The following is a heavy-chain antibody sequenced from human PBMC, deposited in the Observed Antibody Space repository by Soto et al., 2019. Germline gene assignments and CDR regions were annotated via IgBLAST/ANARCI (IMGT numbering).Heavy chain of an antibody. Sequence: QVQLVQSGAEVKKPGASVKVSCKASGYTFTSYYMHWVRQAPGQGLEWMGIINPSGGSTSYAQKFQGRVTMTRDTSTITVYMELSSLRSEDTAVYYCASPSGYEDYYYYMDVWGKGTTVTVSS. J-gene: IGHJ6*03. D-gene: IGHD5-12*01. CDR1: GYTFTSYY. V-gene: IGHV1-46*03. CDR2: INPSGGST. CDR3: ASPSGYEDYYYYMDV.